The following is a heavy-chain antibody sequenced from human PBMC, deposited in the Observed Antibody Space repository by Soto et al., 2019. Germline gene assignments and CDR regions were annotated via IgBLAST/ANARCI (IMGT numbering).Heavy chain of an antibody. J-gene: IGHJ4*02. Sequence: QVQLQESGPGLVKPSETLSLTCSVSDGSVTTGNYYWSWIRQPPGNVLEWIGHIYYIGTTNYNPSLKSRVTISVDTSKNQFSLKVTSVTAADTAVYFCAREEKQLSRYGGDFDYWGQGILVTVSS. CDR1: DGSVTTGNYY. V-gene: IGHV4-61*01. CDR2: IYYIGTT. CDR3: AREEKQLSRYGGDFDY. D-gene: IGHD3-16*01.